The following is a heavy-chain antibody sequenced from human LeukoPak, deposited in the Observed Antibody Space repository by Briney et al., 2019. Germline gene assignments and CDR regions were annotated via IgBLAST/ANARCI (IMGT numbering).Heavy chain of an antibody. D-gene: IGHD4-23*01. V-gene: IGHV5-51*01. CDR1: GYSFTNYW. CDR2: IYLGDSDT. CDR3: ARQTTVIKSFDY. J-gene: IGHJ4*02. Sequence: GESLKISCKGSGYSFTNYWISWVRQTPGKGLEWMGIIYLGDSDTRYSPSFQGQVTISADKSISTAYLQWSSLKASDTAMYYCARQTTVIKSFDYWGQGTLVTVSS.